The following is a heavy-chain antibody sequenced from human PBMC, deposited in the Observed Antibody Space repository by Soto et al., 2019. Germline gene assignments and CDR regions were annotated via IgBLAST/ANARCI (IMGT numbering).Heavy chain of an antibody. CDR1: GYSFTSYW. V-gene: IGHV5-51*01. D-gene: IGHD4-4*01. J-gene: IGHJ6*02. Sequence: PGESLNISCKASGYSFTSYWIGWVRQMPRKDMKWMGIIYPGDSDTRYSPSYQGQVTISADKSNSTAYLQWSSLKASDTAIYYCARRALTGGMDVWGQGTTFTV. CDR3: ARRALTGGMDV. CDR2: IYPGDSDT.